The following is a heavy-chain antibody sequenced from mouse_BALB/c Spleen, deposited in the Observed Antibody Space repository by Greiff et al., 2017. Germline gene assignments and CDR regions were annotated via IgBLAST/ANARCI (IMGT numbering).Heavy chain of an antibody. Sequence: EVMLVESGGGLVKPGGSLKLSCAASGFTFSSYTMSWVRQTPEKRLEWVATISSGGGNTYYPDSVKGRFTISRDNAKNNLYLQMSSLRSEDTALYYCARTSNYGFDYWGEGTTLTDSS. CDR3: ARTSNYGFDY. CDR1: GFTFSSYT. J-gene: IGHJ2*01. D-gene: IGHD1-1*02. V-gene: IGHV5-9*03. CDR2: ISSGGGNT.